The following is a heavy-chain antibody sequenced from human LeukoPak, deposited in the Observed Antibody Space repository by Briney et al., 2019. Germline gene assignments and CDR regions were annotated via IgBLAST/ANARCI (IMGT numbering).Heavy chain of an antibody. CDR2: IKQDGSEK. Sequence: GGSLRLSCAASGFTFSSYWMSCVRQAPGKGLEGVANIKQDGSEKYYVHSVKGRFTISRDNPKHSLYLQTNSLRAEDTAVYYCARDPPLRYFDWLLPDYWGQGNLVTVSS. J-gene: IGHJ4*02. CDR1: GFTFSSYW. D-gene: IGHD3-9*01. CDR3: ARDPPLRYFDWLLPDY. V-gene: IGHV3-7*01.